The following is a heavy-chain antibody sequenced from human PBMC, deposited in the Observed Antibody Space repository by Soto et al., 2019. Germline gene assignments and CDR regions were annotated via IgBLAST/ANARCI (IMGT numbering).Heavy chain of an antibody. J-gene: IGHJ4*02. CDR1: GFIFSSYT. D-gene: IGHD6-13*01. CDR2: ISSNGGRT. V-gene: IGHV3-64D*06. CDR3: VRCGSGSSWSHFDY. Sequence: GGSLRLSCSASGFIFSSYTIHWVRPAPGKGLEYVSTISSNGGRTYYADSVKGRFTISRDNSKNTVYLQMSSLRAEDTSVYYCVRCGSGSSWSHFDYWGQGTLVTVSS.